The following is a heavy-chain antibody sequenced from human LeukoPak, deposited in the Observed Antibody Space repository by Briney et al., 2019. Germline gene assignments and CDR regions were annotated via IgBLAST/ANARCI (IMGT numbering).Heavy chain of an antibody. D-gene: IGHD2-15*01. Sequence: GGSLRLSCAASGFAVGSNYMSWVRRAPGKGLEWVSVINSGGSTYYADSVKGRFTISRDNSKNTLYLQVNSLRGEDTAVYYCARAGGYYYYYMDVWGKGTTVTVSS. CDR2: INSGGST. CDR3: ARAGGYYYYYMDV. CDR1: GFAVGSNY. V-gene: IGHV3-66*02. J-gene: IGHJ6*03.